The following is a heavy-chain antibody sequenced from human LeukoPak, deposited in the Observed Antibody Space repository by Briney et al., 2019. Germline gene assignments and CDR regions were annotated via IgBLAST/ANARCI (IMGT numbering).Heavy chain of an antibody. D-gene: IGHD1-1*01. Sequence: PGGSLRLSCTASGFTFGDYAMSWVRQAPGKGLEWVSYISSSSSTIYYADSVKGRFTISRDNAKNSLYLQMNSLRAEDTAVYYCARGGPTGAIDDWGQGTLVTVSS. CDR2: ISSSSSTI. CDR3: ARGGPTGAIDD. J-gene: IGHJ4*02. V-gene: IGHV3-48*04. CDR1: GFTFGDYA.